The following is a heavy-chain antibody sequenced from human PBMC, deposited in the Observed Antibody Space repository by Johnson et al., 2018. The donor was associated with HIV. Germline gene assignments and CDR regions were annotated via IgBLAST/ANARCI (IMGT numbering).Heavy chain of an antibody. D-gene: IGHD6-19*01. Sequence: VQLVESGGGLVQPGGSLRLSCAASGFTFSSYDMHWVRQAPGKGLEWVAVIWYDGSNKYYADSVKGRFTISRDNSKNTLYLQMNSLRVEDTAVYYCVRENDLVPVAGTIWGQGTMVTVSS. CDR1: GFTFSSYD. CDR3: VRENDLVPVAGTI. V-gene: IGHV3-30-3*01. CDR2: IWYDGSNK. J-gene: IGHJ3*02.